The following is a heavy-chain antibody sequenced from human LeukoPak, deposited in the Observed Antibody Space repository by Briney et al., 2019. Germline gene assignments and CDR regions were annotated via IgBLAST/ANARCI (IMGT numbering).Heavy chain of an antibody. Sequence: GASVKVSCKASGYTFTGYYMHWVRQAPGQGLEWMGWINPNSGGTNYAQKFQGRVTMTRDTSISTAYMELSRLRSDDTAVYYCARDRPLPSTMIVDDAFDIWGQGTMVTVSS. CDR3: ARDRPLPSTMIVDDAFDI. D-gene: IGHD3-22*01. CDR1: GYTFTGYY. CDR2: INPNSGGT. V-gene: IGHV1-2*02. J-gene: IGHJ3*02.